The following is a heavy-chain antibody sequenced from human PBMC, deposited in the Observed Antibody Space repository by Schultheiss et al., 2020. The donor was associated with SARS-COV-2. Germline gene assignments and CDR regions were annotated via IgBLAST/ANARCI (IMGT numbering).Heavy chain of an antibody. CDR2: IYYSGST. D-gene: IGHD3-10*01. CDR1: GGSISSYY. CDR3: ARGVLLWFGDTGGYFDY. J-gene: IGHJ4*02. V-gene: IGHV4-59*01. Sequence: SETLSLTCTVSGGSISSYYWSWIRQPPGKGLEWIGYIYYSGSTNYNPSLKSRVTISVDTSKNQFSLKLSSVTAADTAVYYCARGVLLWFGDTGGYFDYWGQGTLVTVSS.